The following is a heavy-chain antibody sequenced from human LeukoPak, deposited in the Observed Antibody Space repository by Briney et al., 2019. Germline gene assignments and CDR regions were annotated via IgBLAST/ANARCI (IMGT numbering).Heavy chain of an antibody. Sequence: SETLSLTCTVSNDSISPLYWGWTRQPPGKGLEFIGYIFYSGTTNFNPSLKSRVTLSVDTSKNQFSLRLNSVTAADTAVYYCARGGSAAKYYFDSWGQGTLVTVS. J-gene: IGHJ4*02. CDR2: IFYSGTT. D-gene: IGHD6-13*01. V-gene: IGHV4-59*11. CDR1: NDSISPLY. CDR3: ARGGSAAKYYFDS.